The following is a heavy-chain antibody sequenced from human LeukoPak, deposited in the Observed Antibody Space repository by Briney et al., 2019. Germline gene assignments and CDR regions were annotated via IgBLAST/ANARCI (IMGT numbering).Heavy chain of an antibody. V-gene: IGHV4-30-4*08. Sequence: PSQTLSLTCTVSGGSISSGDYYWSWIRQPPGKGLEWIGYIYYSGSTYYNPSLKSRVTISVDTSKNQFSLKLSSVTAADTAVYYCARSDAWDGSGSYDIWAKGQWSPSLQ. J-gene: IGHJ3*02. CDR1: GGSISSGDYY. D-gene: IGHD3-10*01. CDR2: IYYSGST. CDR3: ARSDAWDGSGSYDI.